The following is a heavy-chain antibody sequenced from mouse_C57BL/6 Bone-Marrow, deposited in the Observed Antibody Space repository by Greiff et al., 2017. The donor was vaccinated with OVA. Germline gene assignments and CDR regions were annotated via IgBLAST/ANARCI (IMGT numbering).Heavy chain of an antibody. Sequence: VQLQQSGPVLVKPGASVKMSCKASGYTFTDYYMNWVKQSHGKSLEWIGVINPYNGGTSYNQKFKGKATLTVDKSSSTAYMELNSLTSEDSAVYYCARAYYSKRWFAYWGQGTLVTVSA. V-gene: IGHV1-19*01. CDR1: GYTFTDYY. CDR2: INPYNGGT. CDR3: ARAYYSKRWFAY. J-gene: IGHJ3*01. D-gene: IGHD2-5*01.